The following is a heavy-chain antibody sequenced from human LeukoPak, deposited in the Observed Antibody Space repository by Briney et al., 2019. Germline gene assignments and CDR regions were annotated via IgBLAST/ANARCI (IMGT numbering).Heavy chain of an antibody. J-gene: IGHJ4*02. V-gene: IGHV1-8*01. CDR2: MNPNSGNT. D-gene: IGHD5-12*01. CDR1: GYTFTSYD. Sequence: ASVKVSCKASGYTFTSYDINWVRQATGQGLEWMGWMNPNSGNTGYAQKFQGRVTVTRNTSISTAYMELSSLRSEDTAVYYCARGIVATIGYFDYWGQGTLVTVSS. CDR3: ARGIVATIGYFDY.